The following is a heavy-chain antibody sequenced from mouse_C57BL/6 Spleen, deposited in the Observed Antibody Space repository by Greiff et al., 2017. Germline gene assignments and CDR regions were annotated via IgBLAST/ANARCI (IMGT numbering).Heavy chain of an antibody. CDR3: ARTTTDDGCGDFAG. V-gene: IGHV1-18*01. J-gene: IGHJ1*03. CDR2: INPTNGGT. D-gene: IGHD2-13*01. Sequence: EVQLQQSGPELVKPGASVKISCKASGYTFTDYNMNWVKQRHGKSLEWIGDINPTNGGTNYNQKFKGKATLTVDPSSTTAYMQLSSLTSEDSAVFYCARTTTDDGCGDFAGWGTATTVTVAA. CDR1: GYTFTDYN.